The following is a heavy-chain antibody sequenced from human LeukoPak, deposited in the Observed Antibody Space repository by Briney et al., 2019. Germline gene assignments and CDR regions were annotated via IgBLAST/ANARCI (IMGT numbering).Heavy chain of an antibody. CDR1: GGSFSGYY. CDR2: INHSGST. V-gene: IGHV4-34*01. CDR3: ARLADDILTGQLFDY. D-gene: IGHD3-9*01. J-gene: IGHJ4*02. Sequence: SETLSLTCAVYGGSFSGYYWSWIRQPPGKGLEWIGEINHSGSTNYNPSLKSRVTISVDTSKNQFSLKLSSVTAADTAVYYCARLADDILTGQLFDYWGQGTLVTVSS.